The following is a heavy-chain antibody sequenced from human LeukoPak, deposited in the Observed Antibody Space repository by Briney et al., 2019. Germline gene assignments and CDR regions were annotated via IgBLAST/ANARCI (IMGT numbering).Heavy chain of an antibody. CDR3: ARQGAAGKYYYYYMDV. D-gene: IGHD6-13*01. J-gene: IGHJ6*03. Sequence: NAGESLKISCKGSGYSFTTYWIVWVRQLPGKGLEWMGFVYPGDSDTRYSPSFQGQVTISADKSINTAYLEWSSLKASDTAIYYCARQGAAGKYYYYYMDVWGKGTTVTVSS. V-gene: IGHV5-51*01. CDR1: GYSFTTYW. CDR2: VYPGDSDT.